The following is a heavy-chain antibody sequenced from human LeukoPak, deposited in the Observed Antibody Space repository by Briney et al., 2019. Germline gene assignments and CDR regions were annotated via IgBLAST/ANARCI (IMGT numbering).Heavy chain of an antibody. Sequence: QAGGSLRLSCAASGFTFSSHAMSWVRRAPGKGLEWVSGLIENGATTYYADSVKGRFTISRDNSRNTMYLQINSLRVEDTAVYYCVKDYQVGNSPAFGDYWGQGTLVTISS. J-gene: IGHJ4*02. CDR2: LIENGATT. V-gene: IGHV3-23*01. D-gene: IGHD1-26*01. CDR3: VKDYQVGNSPAFGDY. CDR1: GFTFSSHA.